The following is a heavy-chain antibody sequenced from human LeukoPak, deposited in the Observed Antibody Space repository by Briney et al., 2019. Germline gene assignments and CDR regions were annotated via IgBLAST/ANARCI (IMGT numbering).Heavy chain of an antibody. D-gene: IGHD3-22*01. CDR2: VSVYNGNT. CDR1: GYTFTIYG. V-gene: IGHV1-18*01. CDR3: ARDYSRGDPDY. J-gene: IGHJ4*02. Sequence: ASVKVSCKASGYTFTIYGISWVRQAPGQGLEWMGWVSVYNGNTNYTQKVQGRVTMTTETSTSTAFMELRSLRSDDTAVYYCARDYSRGDPDYWGQGTLVTVSS.